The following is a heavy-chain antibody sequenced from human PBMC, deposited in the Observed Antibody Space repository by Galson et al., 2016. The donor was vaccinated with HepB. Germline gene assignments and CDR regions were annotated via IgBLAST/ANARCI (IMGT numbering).Heavy chain of an antibody. CDR3: ARRSGEWWWTDH. CDR2: LSYDGSNE. Sequence: SLRLSCAASGFTFSSYAMNWVRQAPGKGLEWVAVLSYDGSNEYYADSVKGRFTISRDNSKNTVYLQMNSLRPEETAVYYCARRSGEWWWTDHWGQGTLVTVSS. V-gene: IGHV3-30-3*01. D-gene: IGHD2-15*01. J-gene: IGHJ4*02. CDR1: GFTFSSYA.